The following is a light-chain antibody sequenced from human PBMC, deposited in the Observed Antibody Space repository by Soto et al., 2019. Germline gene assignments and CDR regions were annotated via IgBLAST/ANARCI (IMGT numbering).Light chain of an antibody. J-gene: IGKJ1*01. V-gene: IGKV3-20*01. CDR3: QKYGSSART. CDR1: KSFGHSY. Sequence: VVMTLSAGTLSLNPGERATPSCRASKSFGHSYLAGCQQKPGKAPRLLIYGASSRATGIPDRLSGSGSGTGFTLTISRLEPEDFAVYYCQKYGSSARTLGQ. CDR2: GAS.